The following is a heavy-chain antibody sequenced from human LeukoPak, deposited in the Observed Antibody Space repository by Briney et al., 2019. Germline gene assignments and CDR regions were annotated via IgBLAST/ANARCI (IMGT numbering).Heavy chain of an antibody. CDR3: PKDRGGTGDFDY. V-gene: IGHV1-69*05. Sequence: SVKVSCKASGYTFTSYGISWVRQAPGQGLEWMGGIIPIFGTANYAQKFQGRVTITRDPSATTAYMELSSLRSEDMAVYYCPKDRGGTGDFDYWGQGTLVTVSS. CDR2: IIPIFGTA. CDR1: GYTFTSYG. J-gene: IGHJ4*02. D-gene: IGHD3-10*01.